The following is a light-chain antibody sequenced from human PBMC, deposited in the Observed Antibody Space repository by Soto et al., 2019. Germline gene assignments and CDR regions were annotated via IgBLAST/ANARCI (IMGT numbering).Light chain of an antibody. J-gene: IGLJ1*01. CDR3: SSYTSSSPLV. CDR1: SSDVGDYNY. Sequence: QSVLTQPASVSGSPGQSITISCTGTSSDVGDYNYVSWYQQHPGKAPKLMISAVSNRPSGVSDRFSGSKSGNTASLPISGLQAEDEADYYCSSYTSSSPLVFGTGTKVTVL. V-gene: IGLV2-14*01. CDR2: AVS.